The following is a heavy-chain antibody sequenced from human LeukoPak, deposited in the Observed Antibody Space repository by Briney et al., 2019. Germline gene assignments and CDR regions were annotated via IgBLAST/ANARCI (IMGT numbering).Heavy chain of an antibody. D-gene: IGHD2-8*01. V-gene: IGHV3-23*01. Sequence: GGSLRLSCAASGFNFNSYTMDWVRQAQGKGLQWVANILASGSPTYYADSVKGRFIISRDNSKNTVYLQMNSLRVEDTAIYYCAKDLRPDGVDNFDHWGQGILVTVSS. CDR3: AKDLRPDGVDNFDH. CDR2: ILASGSPT. J-gene: IGHJ4*02. CDR1: GFNFNSYT.